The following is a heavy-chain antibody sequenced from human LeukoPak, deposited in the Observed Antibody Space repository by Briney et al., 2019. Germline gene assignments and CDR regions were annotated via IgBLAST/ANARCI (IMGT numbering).Heavy chain of an antibody. CDR3: AKCIAVAGKTHYYYYYGMDV. CDR2: ISYDGSNK. CDR1: GFTFSSYG. V-gene: IGHV3-30*18. Sequence: GGSLRLSCAASGFTFSSYGMHWVRQAPGKGLEWVAVISYDGSNKYYADSVKGRFTISRDNSKNTLYLQMNSLRAEDTAVYYCAKCIAVAGKTHYYYYYGMDVWGQGTTVTVSS. D-gene: IGHD6-19*01. J-gene: IGHJ6*02.